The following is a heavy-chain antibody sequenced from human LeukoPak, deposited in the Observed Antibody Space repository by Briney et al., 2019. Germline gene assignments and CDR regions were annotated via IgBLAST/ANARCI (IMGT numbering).Heavy chain of an antibody. CDR2: ISGGDNRI. CDR1: GFTFSDYA. V-gene: IGHV3-23*01. CDR3: AKHGCTTTTCYTNY. J-gene: IGHJ4*02. Sequence: GGFLSLSCAASGFTFSDYAMSWLRQIPGKGLEWVSAISGGDNRIYYADSVKGRFTISRDNSKSTLHLQMNSLRVEDTAVYYCAKHGCTTTTCYTNYWGQGTLVTVSS. D-gene: IGHD2-2*02.